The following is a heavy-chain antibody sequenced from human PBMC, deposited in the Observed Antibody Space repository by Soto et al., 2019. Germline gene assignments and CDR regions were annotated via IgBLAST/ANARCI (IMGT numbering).Heavy chain of an antibody. V-gene: IGHV1-58*01. J-gene: IGHJ5*02. CDR1: GFTFSSSA. Sequence: SVKVSCKASGFTFSSSAVRWVRQARGQRLEWIGKIVVGSGNTNYAQKFQERVTITRDMSTSTAYMELSSLRSEDTAFYYCAAFDPGPMGFDPWGQGTLVTVS. CDR3: AAFDPGPMGFDP. D-gene: IGHD3-9*01. CDR2: IVVGSGNT.